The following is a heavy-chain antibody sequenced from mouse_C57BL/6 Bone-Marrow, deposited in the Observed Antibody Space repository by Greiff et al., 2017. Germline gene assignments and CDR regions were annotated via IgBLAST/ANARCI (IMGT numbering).Heavy chain of an antibody. CDR3: ARGDWDGYFDY. CDR1: GYTFTSYG. J-gene: IGHJ2*01. V-gene: IGHV1-81*01. D-gene: IGHD4-1*01. Sequence: QVQLQQSGAELASPGASVKLSCKASGYTFTSYGISWVKQRTGQGLEWIGEIYPRSGNTYYNEKFKGKATLTADKSSSTAYMELRSLTSEDSAVYFCARGDWDGYFDYWGQGTTLTVSS. CDR2: IYPRSGNT.